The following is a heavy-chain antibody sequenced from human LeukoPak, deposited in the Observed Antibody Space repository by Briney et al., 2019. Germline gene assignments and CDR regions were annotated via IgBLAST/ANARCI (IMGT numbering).Heavy chain of an antibody. CDR3: AKLVRVGESNY. CDR1: GFIFTSYA. D-gene: IGHD3-16*01. CDR2: ISGSGGTT. J-gene: IGHJ4*02. V-gene: IGHV3-23*01. Sequence: PGGSLRLSCAASGFIFTSYAMSWVRQAPGKGPEWVSGISGSGGTTYYADSVRGRFAISRDNSKNTLYLQMNSLRAEDTAVYYCAKLVRVGESNYWGQGTLVTVSS.